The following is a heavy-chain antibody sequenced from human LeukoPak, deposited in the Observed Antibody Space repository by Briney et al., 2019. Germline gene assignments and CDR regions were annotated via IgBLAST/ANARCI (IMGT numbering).Heavy chain of an antibody. CDR1: GFTFDNFA. CDR3: TTLTYDSSGSHPPEY. J-gene: IGHJ4*02. D-gene: IGHD3-22*01. Sequence: GGSLRLSCTASGFTFDNFAMHWVRQAPGKGLEWVGRIRSKANSYATAYAASVKGRFTISRDDSKNTAYLQMNSLKTEDTAVYYCTTLTYDSSGSHPPEYWGQGTLVTVSS. V-gene: IGHV3-73*01. CDR2: IRSKANSYAT.